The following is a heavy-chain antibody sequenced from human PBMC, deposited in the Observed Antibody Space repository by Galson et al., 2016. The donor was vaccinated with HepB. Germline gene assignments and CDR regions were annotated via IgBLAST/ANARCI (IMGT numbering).Heavy chain of an antibody. CDR2: IDNDGSST. CDR3: ARESKAALVVEY. Sequence: SLRLSCAASGFTFSSYWMHWVRQAPGKGLVWVSRIDNDGSSTTYADSVKGRFTISRDNAKNTLYLQMNSLRAEDRAVYYCARESKAALVVEYWGQGTLVTVSS. J-gene: IGHJ4*02. V-gene: IGHV3-74*01. CDR1: GFTFSSYW. D-gene: IGHD6-13*01.